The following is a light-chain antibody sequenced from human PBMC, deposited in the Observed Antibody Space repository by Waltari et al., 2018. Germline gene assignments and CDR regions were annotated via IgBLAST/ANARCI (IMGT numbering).Light chain of an antibody. CDR1: RTDFSTSNL. J-gene: IGLJ1*01. CDR3: CSYTGSSTSYG. CDR2: EAT. V-gene: IGLV2-23*01. Sequence: QSALSPPASVSGSPGHSLTIPCPGARTDFSTSNLAPWYQHHPNRAPKLIIYEATKRPSGISHRFSGAKSGATASLRISGLQADDEADYYCCSYTGSSTSYGCGGGTKVTVL.